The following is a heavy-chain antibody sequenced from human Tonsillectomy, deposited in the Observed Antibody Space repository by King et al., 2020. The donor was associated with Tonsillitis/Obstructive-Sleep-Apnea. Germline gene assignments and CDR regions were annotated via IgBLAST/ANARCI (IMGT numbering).Heavy chain of an antibody. J-gene: IGHJ3*02. D-gene: IGHD3-9*01. V-gene: IGHV4-39*01. CDR2: IYYSGST. CDR1: GGSISSSSYY. CDR3: ARHSSYFFPRRIYDILTGQIDAFDI. Sequence: QLQLQESGPGLVKPSETLSLTCTVSGGSISSSSYYWGWIRQPPGKGLEWIGSIYYSGSTYYNPSLKIRFTISVDTSKNQFSLKLSSVTAADTAVYYCARHSSYFFPRRIYDILTGQIDAFDIWGQGTMVTVSS.